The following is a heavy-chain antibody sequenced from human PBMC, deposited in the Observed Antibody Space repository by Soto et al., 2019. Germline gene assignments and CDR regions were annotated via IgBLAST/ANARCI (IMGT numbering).Heavy chain of an antibody. Sequence: ASETLSLTCAVYGGSFSGYYWSWIRQPPGKGLEWIGEINHSGSTNYNPSLKSRVTISVDTSKNQFSLKLSSVTAADTAVYYCARSQPGDLEGFDPWGQGTLVTVS. D-gene: IGHD3-10*01. CDR3: ARSQPGDLEGFDP. CDR1: GGSFSGYY. V-gene: IGHV4-34*01. J-gene: IGHJ5*02. CDR2: INHSGST.